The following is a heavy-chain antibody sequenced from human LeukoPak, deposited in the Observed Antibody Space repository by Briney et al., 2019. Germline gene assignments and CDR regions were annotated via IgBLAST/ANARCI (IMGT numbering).Heavy chain of an antibody. CDR3: ARVGTSVYYYYYMDV. V-gene: IGHV3-21*01. J-gene: IGHJ6*03. CDR2: ISSSRNYI. CDR1: GFTFINYS. D-gene: IGHD7-27*01. Sequence: GALRLSCSASGFTFINYSMNWVRQAPGKGLEWVSSISSSRNYIYYADSVKGRFTISRDNAKNSLYLQMNSLRAEDTAVYYCARVGTSVYYYYYMDVWGKGTTVTVSS.